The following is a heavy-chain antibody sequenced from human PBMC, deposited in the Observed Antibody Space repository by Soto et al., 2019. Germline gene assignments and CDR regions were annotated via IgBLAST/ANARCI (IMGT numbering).Heavy chain of an antibody. Sequence: PGGSLRLSCAASGFTFSNAWMSWVRQAPGEGLEWVARIKSKTDGGTTDYAAPVKGRFTISRDDSRDTVYLQMNSLNTGDTAVYYCTTMGKVSWGQGTLVTVSS. CDR1: GFTFSNAW. CDR3: TTMGKVS. J-gene: IGHJ5*02. D-gene: IGHD7-27*01. V-gene: IGHV3-15*01. CDR2: IKSKTDGGTT.